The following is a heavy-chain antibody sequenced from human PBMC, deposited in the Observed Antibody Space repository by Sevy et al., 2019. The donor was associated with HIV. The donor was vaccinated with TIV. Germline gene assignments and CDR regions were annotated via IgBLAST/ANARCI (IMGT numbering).Heavy chain of an antibody. V-gene: IGHV4-59*08. CDR1: GGSITSLY. D-gene: IGHD1-26*01. CDR2: IYYNGHI. CDR3: AGENAWGRGYS. Sequence: SETLSLTCTVSGGSITSLYWNRIRQPSGKGLEWIANIYYNGHINYNPSLKSRVTLSLDTSKNQFSLRLSSVTAADTAMYYCAGENAWGRGYSWGQGTLVTVSS. J-gene: IGHJ4*02.